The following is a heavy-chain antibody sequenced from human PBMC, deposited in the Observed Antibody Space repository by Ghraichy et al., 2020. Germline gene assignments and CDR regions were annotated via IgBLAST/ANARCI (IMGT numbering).Heavy chain of an antibody. CDR2: ISATGSTI. V-gene: IGHV3-11*04. CDR3: AFHSIYTSIIY. Sequence: CVSYISATGSTIYYADSVKGRFIISRDNAKKSLYLQMNGLRDEDTAVYYCAFHSIYTSIIYWCQVTLVNAAS. J-gene: IGHJ4*02. D-gene: IGHD2-21*01.